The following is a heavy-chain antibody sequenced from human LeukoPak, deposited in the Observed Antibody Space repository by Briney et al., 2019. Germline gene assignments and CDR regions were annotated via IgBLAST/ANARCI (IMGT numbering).Heavy chain of an antibody. J-gene: IGHJ4*02. CDR2: IYYSGST. D-gene: IGHD5-12*01. Sequence: SETLSLTCTVSGGSISSYYWSWIRQPPGKGLEWIGYIYYSGSTNYNPSLKSRVTISVDTSKNQFSLKLSSVTAADTAVYYCARDARGYSGYFCYFDYWGQGTLVTVSS. CDR1: GGSISSYY. CDR3: ARDARGYSGYFCYFDY. V-gene: IGHV4-59*01.